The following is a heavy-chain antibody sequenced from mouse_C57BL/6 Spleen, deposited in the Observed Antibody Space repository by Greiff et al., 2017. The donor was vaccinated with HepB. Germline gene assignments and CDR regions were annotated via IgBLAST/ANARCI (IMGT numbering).Heavy chain of an antibody. D-gene: IGHD4-1*01. CDR2: IRLKSDNYAT. Sequence: DVKLVESGGGLVQPGGSMKLSCVASGFTFSNYWMNWVRQSPEKGLEWVAQIRLKSDNYATHYAESVKGRFTISRDDSKSSVYLQMNNLRAEDTGIYYCTDGTDYFDYWGQGTTLTVSS. J-gene: IGHJ2*01. CDR1: GFTFSNYW. CDR3: TDGTDYFDY. V-gene: IGHV6-3*01.